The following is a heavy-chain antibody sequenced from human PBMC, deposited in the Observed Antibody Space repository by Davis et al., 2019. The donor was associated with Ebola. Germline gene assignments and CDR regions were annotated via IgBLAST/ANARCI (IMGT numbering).Heavy chain of an antibody. D-gene: IGHD5-12*01. Sequence: ASVKVSCKASGYTFTGYYMHWVRQAPGQGLEWMGWINPNSGGTNYAQKFQGRVTMTRDTSISTAYMELSRLRSEDTAVYYCARETLRSWVYMDVWGKGTTVTVSS. CDR1: GYTFTGYY. V-gene: IGHV1-2*02. CDR2: INPNSGGT. J-gene: IGHJ6*03. CDR3: ARETLRSWVYMDV.